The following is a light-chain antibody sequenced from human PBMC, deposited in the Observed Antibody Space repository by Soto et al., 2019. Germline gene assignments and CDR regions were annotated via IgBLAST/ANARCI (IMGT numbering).Light chain of an antibody. CDR2: DAS. CDR3: QQRSNWPRA. CDR1: QSVSSY. J-gene: IGKJ1*01. V-gene: IGKV3-11*01. Sequence: EIVLTQSPATLSLSPGERATLSCRASQSVSSYLAWYQQKPGQAPRLLIYDASNRATGIPARFSGSGSGTEFTRIISWLEPEDFGVYYCQQRSNWPRAFGQGTKVEIK.